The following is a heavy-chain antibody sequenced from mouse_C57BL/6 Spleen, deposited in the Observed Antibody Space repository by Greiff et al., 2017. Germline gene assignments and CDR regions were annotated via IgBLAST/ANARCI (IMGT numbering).Heavy chain of an antibody. V-gene: IGHV1-19*01. CDR1: GYTFTDYY. Sequence: EVQLQQSGPVLVKPGASVKMSCKASGYTFTDYYMNWVKQSHGQSLEWIGVINPYNGGTSYNQKFKGKATLTVDTSSSTAYMELNSLTSEDSAVYYCERMITTVVATNYFGYWGQGTTLTVSS. J-gene: IGHJ2*01. CDR2: INPYNGGT. CDR3: ERMITTVVATNYFGY. D-gene: IGHD1-1*01.